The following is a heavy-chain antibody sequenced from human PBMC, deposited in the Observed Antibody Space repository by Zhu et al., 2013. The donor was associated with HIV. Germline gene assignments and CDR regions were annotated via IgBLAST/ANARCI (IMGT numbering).Heavy chain of an antibody. Sequence: QVQLVQSGPEVKEPGASVIVSCKASGYTFSDYFIHWIRQAPGQELQRLGWIEPNSGGTNYAQKVQGRVTMTRDTSITTSYMELSRLQSDDTAVYYCARDYTHTTDYWGQGTLVTVSS. D-gene: IGHD2-2*02. CDR1: GYTFSDYF. V-gene: IGHV1-2*02. CDR3: ARDYTHTTDY. J-gene: IGHJ4*02. CDR2: IEPNSGGT.